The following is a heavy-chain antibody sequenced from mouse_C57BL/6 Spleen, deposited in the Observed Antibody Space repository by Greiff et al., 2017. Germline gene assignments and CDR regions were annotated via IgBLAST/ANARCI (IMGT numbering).Heavy chain of an antibody. Sequence: QVQLQQPGAELVKPGASVKLSCKASGYTFTSYWMHWVKQRPGQGLEWIGRIHPSDSDTNSNQKFKGKATLTVDKSSSTAYMQLSSLTSEDAAVYYCSMASGSSYFAYWGQGTLVTVSA. D-gene: IGHD1-1*01. CDR1: GYTFTSYW. CDR2: IHPSDSDT. J-gene: IGHJ3*01. CDR3: SMASGSSYFAY. V-gene: IGHV1-74*01.